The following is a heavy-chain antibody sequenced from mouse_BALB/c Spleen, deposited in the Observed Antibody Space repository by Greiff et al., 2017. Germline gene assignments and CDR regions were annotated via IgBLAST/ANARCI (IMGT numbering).Heavy chain of an antibody. J-gene: IGHJ1*01. D-gene: IGHD1-1*01. CDR1: GFSLTSYG. CDR3: ASIYYYGSRGFDV. CDR2: IWAGGST. Sequence: VQGVESGPGLVAPSQSLSITCTVSGFSLTSYGVHWVRQPPGKGLEWLGVIWAGGSTNYNSALMSRLSISKDNSKSQVFLKMNSLQTDDTAMYYCASIYYYGSRGFDVWGAGTTVTVSS. V-gene: IGHV2-9*02.